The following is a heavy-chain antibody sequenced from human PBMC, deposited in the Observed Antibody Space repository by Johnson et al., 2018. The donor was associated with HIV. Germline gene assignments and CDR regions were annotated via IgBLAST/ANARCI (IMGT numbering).Heavy chain of an antibody. D-gene: IGHD6-13*01. CDR3: ISPERAAAGFVT. V-gene: IGHV3-7*05. Sequence: VQLVESGGGLVQPGGSLRLSCAASGFTFTSYWMSWVRQAPGTGLEWLANITQAGSEKYYVDSVKGRFTISRDNAKNSLYLQMDSLRAEDTAVYYCISPERAAAGFVTWGQGAMVTVSS. CDR1: GFTFTSYW. J-gene: IGHJ3*01. CDR2: ITQAGSEK.